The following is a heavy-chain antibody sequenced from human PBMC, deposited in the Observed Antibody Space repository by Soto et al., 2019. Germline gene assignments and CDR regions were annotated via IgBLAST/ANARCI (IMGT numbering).Heavy chain of an antibody. Sequence: QVQLQESGPGLVKPSETLSLTCTVPGGSISSYYWSWIRQPPGKGLEWIGYIYYSGSTNYNPSLKSRVTISVDTSKNQFSLKLSSVTAADTAVYYCARALIFGVVMYGMDVWGQGTTVTVSS. J-gene: IGHJ6*02. CDR2: IYYSGST. V-gene: IGHV4-59*01. D-gene: IGHD3-3*01. CDR1: GGSISSYY. CDR3: ARALIFGVVMYGMDV.